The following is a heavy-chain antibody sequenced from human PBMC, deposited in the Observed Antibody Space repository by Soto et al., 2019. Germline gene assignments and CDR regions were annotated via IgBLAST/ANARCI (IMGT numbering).Heavy chain of an antibody. Sequence: QVQLVQSGAEVRKPGASVNISCWASGFTFSDHLINWVRQVTGQSLEWMGWINHDNGNTKYSQTFQGRVTTSRHSASRIVYVEVAVLTSEDTAAFSCAIDILLVVPRANDAFDVWGQGTMATVSS. CDR2: INHDNGNT. CDR1: GFTFSDHL. CDR3: AIDILLVVPRANDAFDV. D-gene: IGHD6-6*01. J-gene: IGHJ3*01. V-gene: IGHV1-3*01.